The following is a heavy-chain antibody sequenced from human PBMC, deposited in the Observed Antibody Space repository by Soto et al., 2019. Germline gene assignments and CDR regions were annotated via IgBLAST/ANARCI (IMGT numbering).Heavy chain of an antibody. D-gene: IGHD3-3*02. V-gene: IGHV3-48*03. CDR2: IGFSGSTK. CDR3: ARSPFLECN. Sequence: GSLRLSCATSGFTFSSYEMNWVRQAPGKGLEWVSYIGFSGSTKYYADSVKGRFTISRDNAKNSLFLQMNSLRVEDTAVYYCARSPFLECNWAQGTLVTVSS. J-gene: IGHJ4*02. CDR1: GFTFSSYE.